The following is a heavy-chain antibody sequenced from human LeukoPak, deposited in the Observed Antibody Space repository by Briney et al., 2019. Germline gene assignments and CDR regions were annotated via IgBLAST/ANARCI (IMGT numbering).Heavy chain of an antibody. V-gene: IGHV4-39*07. CDR2: IYYSGST. D-gene: IGHD3-22*01. J-gene: IGHJ6*03. CDR1: GGSISSSGYY. Sequence: SETLSLTCTVSGGSISSSGYYWGWIRQPPGKGLEWIVTIYYSGSTYYNPSLKSRVTMSVNTSKNQFSLKLSSVTAADTAVYYCARSVVVREDYYYYYYMDVWGKGTTVTISS. CDR3: ARSVVVREDYYYYYYMDV.